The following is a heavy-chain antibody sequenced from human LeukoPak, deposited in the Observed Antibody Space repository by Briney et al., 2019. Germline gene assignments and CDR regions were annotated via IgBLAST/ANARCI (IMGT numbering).Heavy chain of an antibody. CDR3: AKTAHHYCSSTSCPYYYYGMDV. J-gene: IGHJ6*04. V-gene: IGHV3-23*01. CDR2: ISGSGGST. Sequence: GRSLRLSCAASGFTFSSYAMHWVRQAPGKGLEWVSAISGSGGSTYYADSVKGRFTISRDNSKNTLYLQMNSLRAEDTAVYYCAKTAHHYCSSTSCPYYYYGMDVWGKGTTVTVSS. D-gene: IGHD2-2*01. CDR1: GFTFSSYA.